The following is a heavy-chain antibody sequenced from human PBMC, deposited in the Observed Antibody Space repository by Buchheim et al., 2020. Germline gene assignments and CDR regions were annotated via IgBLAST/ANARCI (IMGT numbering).Heavy chain of an antibody. CDR3: ARIDPINYGDLILDY. Sequence: EVQLVESGGGLVQPGGSLRLSCAASGFTFSSYEMNWVRQAPGKGLEWVSYISSSGSTIYYADSVKGRFTISRDHAKNSLYLPMNSLRAEDTAVYYCARIDPINYGDLILDYWGQGTL. D-gene: IGHD4-17*01. CDR2: ISSSGSTI. J-gene: IGHJ4*02. CDR1: GFTFSSYE. V-gene: IGHV3-48*03.